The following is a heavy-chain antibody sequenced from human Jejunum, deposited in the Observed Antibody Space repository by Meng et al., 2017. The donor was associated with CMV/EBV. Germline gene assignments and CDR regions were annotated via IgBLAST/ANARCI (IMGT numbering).Heavy chain of an antibody. CDR3: TRDLYCGGNCYSAVDY. D-gene: IGHD2-21*01. CDR2: SNPKNGDT. J-gene: IGHJ4*02. V-gene: IGHV1-2*02. Sequence: FSGFYINWVRQAPGQGLEWMGWSNPKNGDTNYAQKFQGRVNMTTDTSTSTAYMELSRLTSDDTAVYYCTRDLYCGGNCYSAVDYWGQGTLVTVSS. CDR1: FSGFY.